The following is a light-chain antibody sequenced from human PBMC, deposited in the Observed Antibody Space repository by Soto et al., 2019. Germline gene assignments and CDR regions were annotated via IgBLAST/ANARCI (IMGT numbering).Light chain of an antibody. J-gene: IGLJ1*01. CDR2: EVV. CDR3: KSYAGSNTYV. V-gene: IGLV2-8*01. Sequence: QPALTQPPSASGSPGQSVTISCTGTKSDIGVYDFVSWYQHHPGKAPRLIIYEVVQRPSGVPDRFSGSKSGNTASLTVSGLQAADEADYFCKSYAGSNTYVFGSGTKVT. CDR1: KSDIGVYDF.